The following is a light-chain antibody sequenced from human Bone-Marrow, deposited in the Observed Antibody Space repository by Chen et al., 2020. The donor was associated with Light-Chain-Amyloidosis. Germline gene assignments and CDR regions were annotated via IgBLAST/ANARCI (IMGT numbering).Light chain of an antibody. CDR3: QSADSSGTYEVI. CDR2: RDT. V-gene: IGLV3-25*03. CDR1: DLPTKY. Sequence: SYELTQPPSVSVSPGQTARITCSGDDLPTKYAFWYQQKPDQAPVLVIHRDTERPSGISERFSGSSSGTTATLTISGVQAEDEADYHGQSADSSGTYEVIFGGGTKLTVL. J-gene: IGLJ2*01.